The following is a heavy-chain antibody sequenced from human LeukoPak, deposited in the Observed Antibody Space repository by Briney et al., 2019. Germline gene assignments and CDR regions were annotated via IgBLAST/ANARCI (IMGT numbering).Heavy chain of an antibody. D-gene: IGHD4-17*01. V-gene: IGHV3-30-3*01. J-gene: IGHJ4*02. CDR2: ISYDGSNK. Sequence: GGSLRLSCAASGFTFSSYAMHWVRRAPGKGLEWVAVISYDGSNKYYADSVKGRFTISRDNSKNTLYLQMNSLRAEDMAVYYCARDGCSIDYGDRDLLCYFDYWGQGTLVTVSS. CDR3: ARDGCSIDYGDRDLLCYFDY. CDR1: GFTFSSYA.